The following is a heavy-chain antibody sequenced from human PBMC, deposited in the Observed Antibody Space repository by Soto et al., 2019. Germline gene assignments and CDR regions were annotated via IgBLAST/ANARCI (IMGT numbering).Heavy chain of an antibody. D-gene: IGHD6-13*01. CDR2: ISASSANI. CDR1: GFTFSIYA. V-gene: IGHV3-48*02. Sequence: EVQLVESGGTLVQPGGSLRLSCAASGFTFSIYAMNWVRQAPGKGLEWVSYISASSANIHYADSVKGRFTVSRDNAKNSLYLQMNSLRDEDTAVYYCAGDPSHGSSLKYCFEYWGHGTLVTVSS. J-gene: IGHJ4*01. CDR3: AGDPSHGSSLKYCFEY.